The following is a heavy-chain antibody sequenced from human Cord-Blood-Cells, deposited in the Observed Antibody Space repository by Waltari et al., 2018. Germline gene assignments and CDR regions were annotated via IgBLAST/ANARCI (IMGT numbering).Heavy chain of an antibody. Sequence: QLQLQESGPGLVKPSDTLSLTCTASGGSFSSSSYYWGWIRQPPGKGLEWIGSIYYSGSTYYNPSLKSRVTISVDTSKNQFSLQLSSVTAADTAVYYCARGFAFFDYWGQGTLVTVSS. CDR1: GGSFSSSSYY. V-gene: IGHV4-39*01. CDR2: IYYSGST. D-gene: IGHD2-21*01. J-gene: IGHJ4*02. CDR3: ARGFAFFDY.